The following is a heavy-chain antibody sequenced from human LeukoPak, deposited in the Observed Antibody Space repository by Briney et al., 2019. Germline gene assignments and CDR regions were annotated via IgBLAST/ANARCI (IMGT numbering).Heavy chain of an antibody. CDR3: ARGPYYYGSGRRYYYYYMDV. Sequence: SVKVSCKASGYTFTSYGISWVRQAPGQGLEWMGGIIPIFGTANYAQKFQGRVTITADESTSTAYMELSSLRSEDTAVYYCARGPYYYGSGRRYYYYYMDVWGKGTTVTISS. CDR2: IIPIFGTA. V-gene: IGHV1-69*13. J-gene: IGHJ6*03. CDR1: GYTFTSYG. D-gene: IGHD3-10*01.